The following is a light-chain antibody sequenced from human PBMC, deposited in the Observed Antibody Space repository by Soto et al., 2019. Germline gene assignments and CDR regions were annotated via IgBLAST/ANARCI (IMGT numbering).Light chain of an antibody. CDR3: TSHAGTINFPYI. J-gene: IGLJ1*01. CDR1: SSDVGAYNY. Sequence: QSVLTHPPSASWSPGHSVTIACTGTSSDVGAYNYVSWYQHHPGKAPKLMVYEVNKRPSGVPDRFSGSKSGNTASLTVSGLQAEDEADYYCTSHAGTINFPYIFGTGTKVTVL. CDR2: EVN. V-gene: IGLV2-8*01.